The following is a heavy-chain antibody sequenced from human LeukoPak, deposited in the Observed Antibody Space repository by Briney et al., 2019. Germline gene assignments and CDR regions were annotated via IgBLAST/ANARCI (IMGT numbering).Heavy chain of an antibody. CDR1: GGSFSGYY. CDR3: ARGGTRRSTIFGVVIKLYYYYMDV. D-gene: IGHD3-3*01. V-gene: IGHV4-34*01. J-gene: IGHJ6*03. CDR2: INHSGST. Sequence: SETLSLTCAVYGGSFSGYYWSWIRQPLGKGLEWIGEINHSGSTNYNPSLKSGVTISGETSKKQFSLKRSSVTAADTAVYYCARGGTRRSTIFGVVIKLYYYYMDVWGKGTTVTVSS.